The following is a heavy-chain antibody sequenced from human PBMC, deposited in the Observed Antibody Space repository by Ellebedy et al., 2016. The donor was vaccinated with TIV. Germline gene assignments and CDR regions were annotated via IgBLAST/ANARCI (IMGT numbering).Heavy chain of an antibody. V-gene: IGHV1-8*01. CDR3: ARGGFYYGSASYYPFDF. D-gene: IGHD3-10*01. CDR2: MNPNSGRT. J-gene: IGHJ4*02. Sequence: AASVKVSCKASGYTFTNYAINWVRQATGQGLEWMGWMNPNSGRTGYAQKFQGRVTMTMNTSITTAYMELSSLRSEDTAVYYCARGGFYYGSASYYPFDFWGQGTLITVSS. CDR1: GYTFTNYA.